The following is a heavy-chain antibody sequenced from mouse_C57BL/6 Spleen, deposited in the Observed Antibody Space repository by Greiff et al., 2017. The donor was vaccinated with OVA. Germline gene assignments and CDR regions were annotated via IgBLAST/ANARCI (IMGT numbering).Heavy chain of an antibody. CDR3: ARSGGLRRGFDY. CDR2: IHPNSGST. Sequence: QVQLQQPGAELVKPGASVKLSCKASGYTFTSYWMHWVKQRPGQGLEWIGMIHPNSGSTNYNEKFKSKATLTVDKSSSTAYMQLSSLTSEGSAVYYCARSGGLRRGFDYWGQGTTLTVSS. J-gene: IGHJ2*01. D-gene: IGHD2-4*01. V-gene: IGHV1-64*01. CDR1: GYTFTSYW.